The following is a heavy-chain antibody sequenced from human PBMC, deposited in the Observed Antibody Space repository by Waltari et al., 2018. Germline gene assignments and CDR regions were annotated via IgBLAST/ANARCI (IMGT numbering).Heavy chain of an antibody. Sequence: QLRLQESGPGLVKPSETLSVTCIVSGGSLRDESSYWGWLRQSPEKGLEWIGNISYSGTTFYHPSLRSRVTLSVDTLKNQFSLEMTSLTAADTAVYYCARGGVNYNNWFDPWGQGTPVTVSS. V-gene: IGHV4-39*01. D-gene: IGHD3-9*01. J-gene: IGHJ5*02. CDR3: ARGGVNYNNWFDP. CDR2: ISYSGTT. CDR1: GGSLRDESSY.